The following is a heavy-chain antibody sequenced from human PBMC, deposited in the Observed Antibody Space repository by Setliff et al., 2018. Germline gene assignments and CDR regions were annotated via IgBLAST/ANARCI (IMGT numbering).Heavy chain of an antibody. V-gene: IGHV4-39*07. D-gene: IGHD3-10*01. Sequence: SETLSLTCTVSGDSISNSLFYWGWIRQPPGKGLEWIGNIYYTGITYYNPSLKSRVAISVDSSKNQFFLKLSSVTAADTAVYYCARDRATMVRGVISYFYYYMDVWGGGTTVTVSS. CDR2: IYYTGIT. CDR3: ARDRATMVRGVISYFYYYMDV. CDR1: GDSISNSLFY. J-gene: IGHJ6*03.